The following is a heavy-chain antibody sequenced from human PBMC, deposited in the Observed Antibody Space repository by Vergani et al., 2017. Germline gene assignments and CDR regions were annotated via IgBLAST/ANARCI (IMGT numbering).Heavy chain of an antibody. Sequence: EVQLVESGGGLVQPGGSLRLSCAASGFTFSSYSMNWVRQAPGKGLEWVSYISSSSRTIYYADSVKGRFTISRDNAKNSLYLQMNSLRDEDTAVYYCARDFDYYGSGSYYNAGKGYWGQGTLVTVSS. J-gene: IGHJ4*02. V-gene: IGHV3-48*02. CDR3: ARDFDYYGSGSYYNAGKGY. CDR2: ISSSSRTI. CDR1: GFTFSSYS. D-gene: IGHD3-10*01.